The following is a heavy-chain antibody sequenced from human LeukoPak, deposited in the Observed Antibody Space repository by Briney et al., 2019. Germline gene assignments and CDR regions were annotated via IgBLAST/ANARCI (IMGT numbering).Heavy chain of an antibody. Sequence: GGSLRLSCAASGFIFTGYFVSWVRQAPGKGLEWVASIKHDGSEKYYVDSVRGRFTISRDNTKNLLYLQMSSLRAEDTAVYYCATDRGWRTSGYYLYYFEYWGQGTLVTFSS. CDR3: ATDRGWRTSGYYLYYFEY. CDR1: GFIFTGYF. V-gene: IGHV3-7*01. D-gene: IGHD3-3*01. CDR2: IKHDGSEK. J-gene: IGHJ4*02.